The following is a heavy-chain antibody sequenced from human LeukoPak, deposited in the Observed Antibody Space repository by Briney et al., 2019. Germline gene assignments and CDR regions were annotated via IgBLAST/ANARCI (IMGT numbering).Heavy chain of an antibody. D-gene: IGHD3-22*01. J-gene: IGHJ4*02. CDR1: GGSISSSSYY. CDR2: IYYSGST. V-gene: IGHV4-39*07. CDR3: ARGGDYYDSSGYGLDY. Sequence: SETLSLTCTVSGGSISSSSYYWGWIRQPPGKGLEWIGSIYYSGSTYYNPSLKSRVTISVDTSKNQFSLKLSSVTAADTAVYYCARGGDYYDSSGYGLDYWGQGTLVTVSS.